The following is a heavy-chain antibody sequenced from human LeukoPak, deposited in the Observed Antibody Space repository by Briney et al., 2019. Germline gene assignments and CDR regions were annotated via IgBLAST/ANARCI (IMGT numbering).Heavy chain of an antibody. CDR3: ARAWGSPTAWFDP. CDR2: IRYDGSNK. J-gene: IGHJ5*02. CDR1: GFTFSSYG. Sequence: PGGSLRLSCAASGFTFSSYGMHWVRQAPGKGLEWVAFIRYDGSNKYYADSVKGRFTISRDNSKNTLYLQMNSLRAEDTAVYYCARAWGSPTAWFDPWGQGTLVTVSS. D-gene: IGHD1-26*01. V-gene: IGHV3-30*02.